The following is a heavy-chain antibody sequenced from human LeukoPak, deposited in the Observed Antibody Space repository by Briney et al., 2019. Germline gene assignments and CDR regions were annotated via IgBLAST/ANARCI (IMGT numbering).Heavy chain of an antibody. CDR1: GFTFSSYA. Sequence: GGSLRLSCAASGFTFSSYAIHWVRQAPGKGLEWVAVISYDGSNKYYADSVKGRFTIFRDNSKNTLYLQMNSLRAEDTAVYYCARGLGVPAAIFSDFGYWGQGTLVTVSS. V-gene: IGHV3-30-3*01. CDR3: ARGLGVPAAIFSDFGY. D-gene: IGHD2-2*01. J-gene: IGHJ4*02. CDR2: ISYDGSNK.